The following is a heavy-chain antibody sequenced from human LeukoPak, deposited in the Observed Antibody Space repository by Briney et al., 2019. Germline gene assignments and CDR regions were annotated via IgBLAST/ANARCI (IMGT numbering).Heavy chain of an antibody. CDR3: ARDSRGAAAALVDY. D-gene: IGHD2-2*01. CDR1: GYTFTSYG. V-gene: IGHV1-18*01. Sequence: GASVKVSCKASGYTFTSYGISWVRQAPGQGLEWMGWISAYNGNTNYAQKLQGRVTMTTDTSTSTAYMELRSLRSDDTAVYYCARDSRGAAAALVDYWGQGTLVTVSS. J-gene: IGHJ4*02. CDR2: ISAYNGNT.